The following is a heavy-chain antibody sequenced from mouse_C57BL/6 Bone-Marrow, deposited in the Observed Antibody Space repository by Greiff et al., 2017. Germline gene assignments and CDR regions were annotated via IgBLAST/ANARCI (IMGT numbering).Heavy chain of an antibody. Sequence: VMLVESGAELVRPGTSVKVSCKASGYAFTNYLIEWVKQRPGQGLEWIGVINPGSGGTNYNEKFKGKATLTADKSSSTAYMQLSSLTSEDSAVYFCAHSYYDYDAWFAYWGQGTLVTVSA. V-gene: IGHV1-54*01. CDR1: GYAFTNYL. CDR2: INPGSGGT. CDR3: AHSYYDYDAWFAY. J-gene: IGHJ3*01. D-gene: IGHD2-4*01.